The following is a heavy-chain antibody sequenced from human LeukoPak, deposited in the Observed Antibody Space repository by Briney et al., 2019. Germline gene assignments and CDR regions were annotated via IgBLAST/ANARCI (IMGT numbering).Heavy chain of an antibody. D-gene: IGHD3-3*01. J-gene: IGHJ4*02. CDR1: GFTFSSYW. CDR2: IKQDGSEK. Sequence: GGSLRLSCAASGFTFSSYWMSWVRQAPGKGLEWVANIKQDGSEKYYVDSVKGRFTISRDNAKNSLYLQMNSLRAEDTAVYYCARAYYDFWSGYYYYFDYWGRGTLVTVSS. V-gene: IGHV3-7*01. CDR3: ARAYYDFWSGYYYYFDY.